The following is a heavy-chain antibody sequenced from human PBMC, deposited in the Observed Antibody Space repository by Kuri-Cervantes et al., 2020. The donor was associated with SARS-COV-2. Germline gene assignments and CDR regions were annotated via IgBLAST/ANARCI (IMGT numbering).Heavy chain of an antibody. CDR2: IAYDGSNK. CDR3: AKSPFGFLEWFSGGMDV. D-gene: IGHD3-3*01. V-gene: IGHV3-30*18. CDR1: GFTFSSYA. J-gene: IGHJ6*02. Sequence: GESLKISCAASGFTFSSYAMHWVRQAPGKGLEWVAVIAYDGSNKYYGESVKGRFTISRDNSKNTLYLQMNSLRAEDTAVYYGAKSPFGFLEWFSGGMDVWGQGTTVTVSS.